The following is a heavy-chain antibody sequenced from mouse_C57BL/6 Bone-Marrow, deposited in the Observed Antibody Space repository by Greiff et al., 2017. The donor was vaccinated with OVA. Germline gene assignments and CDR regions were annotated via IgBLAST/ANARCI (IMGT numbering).Heavy chain of an antibody. CDR2: ILPGSGST. CDR3: ERVTTVVAEWYFDD. CDR1: GYTFTGYW. V-gene: IGHV1-9*01. Sequence: QVQLQQSGAELMKPGASVKLSCKATGYTFTGYWIEWVKQRPGHGLEWIGEILPGSGSTNYNAKFKGKATFTADTSSNTAYMQLSSLTTEDSAIYFCERVTTVVAEWYFDDWGTGTTVTVSS. D-gene: IGHD1-1*01. J-gene: IGHJ1*03.